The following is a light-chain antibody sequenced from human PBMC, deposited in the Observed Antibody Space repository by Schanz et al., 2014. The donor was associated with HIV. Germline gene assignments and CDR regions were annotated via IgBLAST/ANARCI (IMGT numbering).Light chain of an antibody. Sequence: QSVLTQPPSVSAAPGQRVTISCSGHSYSIGNNFVSWFQQLPGTAPKLLIYDNYKRPSGIPDRFSGSKSGTSATLVITGLQTGDEADYYCATWDSTLSAVVFGGGTKLTVL. J-gene: IGLJ2*01. V-gene: IGLV1-51*01. CDR3: ATWDSTLSAVV. CDR2: DNY. CDR1: SYSIGNNF.